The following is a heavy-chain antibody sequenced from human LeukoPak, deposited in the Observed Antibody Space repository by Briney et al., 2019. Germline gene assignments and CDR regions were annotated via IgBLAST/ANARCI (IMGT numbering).Heavy chain of an antibody. Sequence: SETLSLTCAVYGGSFSLYYWSWIRQPPGKGLEWIGEINHSGSTNYNPSLKSRAAISVDKSENHISLKLTSVTAADTAVYYCAREGGPYRPLDYSGQGTLVTVAS. V-gene: IGHV4-34*01. CDR2: INHSGST. CDR3: AREGGPYRPLDY. CDR1: GGSFSLYY. J-gene: IGHJ4*02.